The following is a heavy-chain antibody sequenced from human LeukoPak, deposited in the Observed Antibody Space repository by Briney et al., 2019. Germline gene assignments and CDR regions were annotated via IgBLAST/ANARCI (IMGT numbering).Heavy chain of an antibody. CDR1: GFTFSSYA. CDR3: ARYCNGDTCDGALDL. J-gene: IGHJ3*01. Sequence: SGGSLRLSCAASGFTFSSYAMSWVRQAPGKGLEWVSAISGSGGSTYYADSVKGRFTISRDNVKNMVYLQMSSLTVEDTAVYYCARYCNGDTCDGALDLWGQGTLVTVSS. V-gene: IGHV3-23*01. D-gene: IGHD2-15*01. CDR2: ISGSGGST.